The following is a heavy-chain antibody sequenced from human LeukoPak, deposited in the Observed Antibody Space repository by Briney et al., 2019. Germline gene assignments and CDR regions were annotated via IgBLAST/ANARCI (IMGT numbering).Heavy chain of an antibody. CDR1: GFTFSNAW. Sequence: GGSLRLSCAASGFTFSNAWMSWVRQAPGKGLEWVGRIKSKTDGGTTDYAAPVKGRFTISRDDSKNTLYLQMNSLKTEDTAVDYCTTERYSSSWYVWFDPWGQGTLVTVSS. CDR2: IKSKTDGGTT. CDR3: TTERYSSSWYVWFDP. D-gene: IGHD6-13*01. J-gene: IGHJ5*02. V-gene: IGHV3-15*01.